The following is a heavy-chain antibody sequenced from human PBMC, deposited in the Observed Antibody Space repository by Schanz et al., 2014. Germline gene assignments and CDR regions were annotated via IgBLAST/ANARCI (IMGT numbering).Heavy chain of an antibody. D-gene: IGHD4-17*01. Sequence: EVQLVESGGGLVKPGGSLRLSCAASGFTFSSYSMNWVRQAPGKGLEWVSSISSSSIYIYYADSVKGRFTISRDNAKNSLYLQMNSLRAEDTAVYYCAKDCPSDYGDHCFDFWGQGTLVTVSS. CDR3: AKDCPSDYGDHCFDF. V-gene: IGHV3-21*04. J-gene: IGHJ4*02. CDR1: GFTFSSYS. CDR2: ISSSSIYI.